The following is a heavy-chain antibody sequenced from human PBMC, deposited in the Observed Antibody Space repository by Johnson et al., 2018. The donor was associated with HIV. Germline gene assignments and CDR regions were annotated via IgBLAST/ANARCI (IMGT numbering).Heavy chain of an antibody. CDR1: GFTVSSNY. V-gene: IGHV3-11*04. CDR3: SRSPETGDRLWRAFDI. D-gene: IGHD4-17*01. CDR2: ISISGYII. J-gene: IGHJ3*02. Sequence: QMLLVESGGGLVQPGGSLRLSCVASGFTVSSNYMRWVRQAPGKGLEWVSYISISGYIIRYADSVKVRFTIARDNAKNSLILQMNALRDEDTAVYYCSRSPETGDRLWRAFDIWGQGTMVTVSS.